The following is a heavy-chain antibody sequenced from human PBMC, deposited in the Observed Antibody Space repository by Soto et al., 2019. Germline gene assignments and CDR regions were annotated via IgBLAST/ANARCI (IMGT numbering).Heavy chain of an antibody. CDR3: TTDWGLLRFGELYHDAFDI. J-gene: IGHJ3*02. CDR2: IKSKTDGGTT. D-gene: IGHD3-10*01. CDR1: GFTFSNAW. Sequence: EVQLVESGGGLVKPGGSLRLSCAASGFTFSNAWMSWVRQAPGKGLEWVGRIKSKTDGGTTDYAAPVKGRFTISRDDSENTLYLQMNSLKTEDTAVYYCTTDWGLLRFGELYHDAFDIWGQGTMVTVSS. V-gene: IGHV3-15*01.